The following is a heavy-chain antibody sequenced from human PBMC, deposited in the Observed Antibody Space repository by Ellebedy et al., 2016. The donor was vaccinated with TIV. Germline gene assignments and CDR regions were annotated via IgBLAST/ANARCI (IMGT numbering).Heavy chain of an antibody. CDR2: IYHGGST. CDR1: GDSINSNSYS. CDR3: ARVRYERSLYYSDS. D-gene: IGHD3-10*01. J-gene: IGHJ4*02. V-gene: IGHV4-30-2*01. Sequence: SETLFLTCDVFGDSINSNSYSWSWIRQPPGKSLEWIGYIYHGGSTYSNPSLKSRLTISIDKSKSQFSLRLDSVTAADTAVYYCARVRYERSLYYSDSWGQGILVTVSS.